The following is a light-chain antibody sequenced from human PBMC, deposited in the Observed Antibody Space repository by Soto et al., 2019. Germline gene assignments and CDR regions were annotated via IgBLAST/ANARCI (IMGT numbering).Light chain of an antibody. V-gene: IGKV1-39*01. CDR1: QSISTY. CDR3: QQTFITPPLT. J-gene: IGKJ4*01. CDR2: GAS. Sequence: DIQMTQSPSSLSASIADRITITCRASQSISTYLNWYQQKPGKAPSLLIYGASTLQSGVPSRFSGSGSATDFTLTISSLQPEDFATYYCQQTFITPPLTFGGGTKVEIK.